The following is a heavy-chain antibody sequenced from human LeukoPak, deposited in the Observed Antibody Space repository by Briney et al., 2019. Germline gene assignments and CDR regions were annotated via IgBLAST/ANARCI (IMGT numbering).Heavy chain of an antibody. Sequence: ASVKVSCKASGYTFTSYAMHWVRQAPGQGLEWMGIINPSGGSTSYAQKFQGRVTMTRDMSTSTVYMELSSLRSEDTAVYYCARSDPYYYDSSGYFGDYWGQGTLVTVSS. CDR3: ARSDPYYYDSSGYFGDY. CDR1: GYTFTSYA. V-gene: IGHV1-46*01. J-gene: IGHJ4*02. D-gene: IGHD3-22*01. CDR2: INPSGGST.